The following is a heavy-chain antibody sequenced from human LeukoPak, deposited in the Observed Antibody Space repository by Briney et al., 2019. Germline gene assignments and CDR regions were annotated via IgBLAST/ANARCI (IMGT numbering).Heavy chain of an antibody. Sequence: GGSLRLSCAASGFMFSSYWMTWVRQVPGRGPEWVANVNRDGSETYYLDSVKGRFTISKDNAKNSLYLQMNSLRAEDTALYHCARNNGMDVWGQGTTVIVSS. V-gene: IGHV3-7*03. CDR1: GFMFSSYW. J-gene: IGHJ6*02. CDR2: VNRDGSET. CDR3: ARNNGMDV.